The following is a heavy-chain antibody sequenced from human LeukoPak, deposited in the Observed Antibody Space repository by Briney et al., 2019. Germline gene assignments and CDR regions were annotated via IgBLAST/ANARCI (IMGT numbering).Heavy chain of an antibody. V-gene: IGHV3-30-3*01. CDR2: IAYDGSHK. CDR3: ARDGSGAAADYHYYYGMNV. Sequence: QPGGSLRLSCAASGFTFSSSAFHRVRQAPGKRLEWVAVIAYDGSHKYSADSVKGRFTISRDNSKNTVYLKMNSLRTEDTALYYCARDGSGAAADYHYYYGMNVWGQGTTVTVSS. J-gene: IGHJ6*02. D-gene: IGHD6-25*01. CDR1: GFTFSSSA.